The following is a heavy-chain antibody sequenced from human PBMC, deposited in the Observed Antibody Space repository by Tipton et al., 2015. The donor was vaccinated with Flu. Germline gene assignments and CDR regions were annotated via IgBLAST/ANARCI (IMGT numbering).Heavy chain of an antibody. CDR1: GFTFKNYA. Sequence: GSLRLSCAASGFTFKNYAMSWVRLAPGKGLEWVSAITGLGSKTYFTDSVKGRFTISRDNSNNTLHLHMSNLRAEDTALYFCVRYGGNTVYWYSDLWGRGTLVTVSS. V-gene: IGHV3-23*01. CDR3: VRYGGNTVYWYSDL. D-gene: IGHD4-23*01. J-gene: IGHJ2*01. CDR2: ITGLGSKT.